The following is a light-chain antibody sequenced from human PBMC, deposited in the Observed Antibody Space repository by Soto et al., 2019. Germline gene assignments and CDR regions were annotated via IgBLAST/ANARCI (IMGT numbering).Light chain of an antibody. CDR3: SSFAGSNSPVL. Sequence: QSALTQPPSASGSPGQSVAISCTGASSDVGGYNYVSWYQQHPGKVPKLIIYEVSNRPSGVPDRFSGSKSGNTASLTVSGLQAEDEADYYCSSFAGSNSPVLFGGGTKVTVL. CDR2: EVS. CDR1: SSDVGGYNY. V-gene: IGLV2-8*01. J-gene: IGLJ2*01.